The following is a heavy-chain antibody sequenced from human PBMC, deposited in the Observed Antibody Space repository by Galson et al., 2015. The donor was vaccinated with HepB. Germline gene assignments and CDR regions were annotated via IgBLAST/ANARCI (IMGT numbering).Heavy chain of an antibody. CDR1: GYTFTSYG. J-gene: IGHJ4*02. V-gene: IGHV1-18*01. CDR2: ISAYNGNT. Sequence: SVKVSCKASGYTFTSYGISWVRQAPGQGLEWMGWISAYNGNTNYAQKLQGRVTMTTDTSTSTAYKELRSLRSDDTAVYYCARGHRGVGATTPFDYWGQGTLVTVSS. D-gene: IGHD1-26*01. CDR3: ARGHRGVGATTPFDY.